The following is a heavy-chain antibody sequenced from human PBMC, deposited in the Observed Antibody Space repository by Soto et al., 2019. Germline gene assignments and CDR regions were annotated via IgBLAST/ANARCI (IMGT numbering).Heavy chain of an antibody. J-gene: IGHJ5*02. CDR2: IYDSGST. D-gene: IGHD2-2*01. Sequence: PSETLSLTCTVSGGSITSGGYYWSWIRQHPGKGLEWLGYIYDSGSTFYNPSLKSRITLSVDTSKNQFSLKLSSVTVADTAVYFSAKYPAVSSDVIDPCGQGTLLTVSS. CDR3: AKYPAVSSDVIDP. V-gene: IGHV4-31*03. CDR1: GGSITSGGYY.